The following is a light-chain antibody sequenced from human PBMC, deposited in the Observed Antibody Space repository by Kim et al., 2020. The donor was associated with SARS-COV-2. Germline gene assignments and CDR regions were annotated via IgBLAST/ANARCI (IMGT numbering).Light chain of an antibody. J-gene: IGLJ2*01. CDR1: KLGDKY. CDR2: QDS. V-gene: IGLV3-1*01. CDR3: QAWDSSFVV. Sequence: SYELTQTPSVSVSPGQTASITCSGDKLGDKYACWYQQKPGQSPVLVIYQDSKRPSGIPARFSGPNSGNTATLTISGTQAMDEADYYCQAWDSSFVVFGGG.